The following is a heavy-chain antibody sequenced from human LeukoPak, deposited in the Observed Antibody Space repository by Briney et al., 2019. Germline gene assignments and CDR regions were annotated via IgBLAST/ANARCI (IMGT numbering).Heavy chain of an antibody. D-gene: IGHD3-10*01. Sequence: SETLSLTCTVSGGSISSYYWSWIRQPPGKGLEWIGYIYTSGSTNYNPSLKSRVTISVDTSKNQFSLKLSSVTAADTAVYYCAGHYYGSGIDYYYYMDVWGKGTTVTVSS. J-gene: IGHJ6*03. CDR1: GGSISSYY. CDR2: IYTSGST. CDR3: AGHYYGSGIDYYYYMDV. V-gene: IGHV4-4*09.